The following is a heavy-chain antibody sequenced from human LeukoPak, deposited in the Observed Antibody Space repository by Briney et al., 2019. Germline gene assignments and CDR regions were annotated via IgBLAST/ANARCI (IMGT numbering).Heavy chain of an antibody. CDR1: GFTFSSYS. CDR2: IRDWTSTI. J-gene: IGHJ2*01. Sequence: GGSLRLSCAASGFTFSSYSMSWGRQAPGKGLEWISYIRDWTSTIYYADSVKGRFTISRDIAKNSLYLQMNSLRAEDTAVYYCARDLNWYFDLWGRGTLVTVSS. CDR3: ARDLNWYFDL. V-gene: IGHV3-48*01.